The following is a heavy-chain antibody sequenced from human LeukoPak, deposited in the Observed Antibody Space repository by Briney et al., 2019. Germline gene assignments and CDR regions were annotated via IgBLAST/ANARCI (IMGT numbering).Heavy chain of an antibody. CDR3: ARDGLRDSSSSFSDY. D-gene: IGHD6-6*01. Sequence: GGSLRLSCAASGFTFSSYSMNWVRQAPGKGLEWVSSISSSSSYIYYADSVKGRFTISRDNAKNSLYLQMNSLRAEDTAVYYCARDGLRDSSSSFSDYWGQGTLVTVSS. V-gene: IGHV3-21*01. J-gene: IGHJ4*02. CDR1: GFTFSSYS. CDR2: ISSSSSYI.